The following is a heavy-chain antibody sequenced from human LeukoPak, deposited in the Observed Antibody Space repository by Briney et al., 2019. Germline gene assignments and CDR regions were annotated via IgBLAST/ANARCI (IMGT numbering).Heavy chain of an antibody. Sequence: PGGSLRLSCAASGFTFSNFGMHWVRQAPGRGLEWVAVIWHDGSDKYYADSVKGRFTISRDNSKNTLYLQVNSLRAEDTAVYYCARDPGMGIWNGLGVWGQGTTVTVSS. D-gene: IGHD2-15*01. CDR1: GFTFSNFG. CDR3: ARDPGMGIWNGLGV. V-gene: IGHV3-33*01. J-gene: IGHJ6*02. CDR2: IWHDGSDK.